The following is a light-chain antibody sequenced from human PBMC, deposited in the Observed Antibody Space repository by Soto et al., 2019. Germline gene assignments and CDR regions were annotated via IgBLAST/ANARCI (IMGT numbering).Light chain of an antibody. V-gene: IGKV1-17*01. CDR2: AAS. Sequence: DIQMTQSPSSLSASVGDRVTITCWASQTISGYVNGYQQTPGTAPELLIDAASYLGNGVPSMCSGIGSGTEFTLTSSSLQPEDFATYYCLQHNSYPLTFGQGTRLEIK. CDR3: LQHNSYPLT. J-gene: IGKJ5*01. CDR1: QTISGY.